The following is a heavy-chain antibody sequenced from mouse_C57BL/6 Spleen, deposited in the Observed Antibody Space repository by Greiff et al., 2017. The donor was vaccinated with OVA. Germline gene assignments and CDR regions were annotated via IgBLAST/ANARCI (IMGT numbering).Heavy chain of an antibody. V-gene: IGHV1-64*01. CDR1: GYTFTSYW. CDR3: ASTMIELFDY. CDR2: IHPNSGST. J-gene: IGHJ2*01. D-gene: IGHD2-4*01. Sequence: QVQLRQPGAELVKPGASVKLSCKASGYTFTSYWMHWVKQRPGQGLEWIGMIHPNSGSTNYNEKFKSKATLTVDKSSSTAYMQLSSLTSEDSAVYYCASTMIELFDYWGQGTTLTVSS.